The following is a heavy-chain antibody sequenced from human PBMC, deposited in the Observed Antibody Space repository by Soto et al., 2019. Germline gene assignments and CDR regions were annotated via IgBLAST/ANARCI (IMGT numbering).Heavy chain of an antibody. Sequence: SETLSLTCTVSGGSISSGGYYWSWIRQHPGKGLGRIGYIYYSGSTYYNPSLKSRVTISVDTSKNQFSLKLSSVTAADTAVYYCAKAAKISNWFDPWGQGTLVTVSS. CDR1: GGSISSGGYY. CDR3: AKAAKISNWFDP. V-gene: IGHV4-31*03. CDR2: IYYSGST. J-gene: IGHJ5*02. D-gene: IGHD2-15*01.